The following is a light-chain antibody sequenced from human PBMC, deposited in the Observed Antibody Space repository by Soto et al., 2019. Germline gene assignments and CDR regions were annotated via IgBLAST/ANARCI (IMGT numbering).Light chain of an antibody. CDR3: QQYNNWPGT. V-gene: IGKV3-15*01. J-gene: IGKJ1*01. Sequence: KVLTHSPPTLSATPGERAPISCRSSQSASSNLAWYEQNPGQAPRVLICGASTRATGIPARFSGSGSGTEFTLTICSLQSEDFAVYYCQQYNNWPGTVGQGTKVDTK. CDR1: QSASSN. CDR2: GAS.